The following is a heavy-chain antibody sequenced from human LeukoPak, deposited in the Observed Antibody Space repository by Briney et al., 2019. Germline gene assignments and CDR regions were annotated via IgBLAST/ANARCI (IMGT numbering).Heavy chain of an antibody. D-gene: IGHD3-10*01. CDR2: IWYDGSNK. J-gene: IGHJ4*02. Sequence: GGSLRLSCAASGFTFSSYGMHWVRQAPGKGLEWVPVIWYDGSNKYYADSVKGRFTISRDNSKNTLYLQMNSLRAEDTAVYYCARGFGYASDYWGQGTLVTVSS. CDR1: GFTFSSYG. V-gene: IGHV3-33*01. CDR3: ARGFGYASDY.